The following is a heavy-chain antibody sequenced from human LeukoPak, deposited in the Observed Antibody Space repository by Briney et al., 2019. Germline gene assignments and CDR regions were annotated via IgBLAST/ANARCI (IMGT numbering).Heavy chain of an antibody. V-gene: IGHV1-69*04. Sequence: SVKVSCKASGGTFSSYAISWVRQPPGQGLEWMGRIIPILGIANYAQKFQGRVTITADKSTSTAYMELSSLRSEDTAVYYCARDRTASGDAFDIWGQGTMVTVSS. CDR1: GGTFSSYA. J-gene: IGHJ3*02. CDR2: IIPILGIA. CDR3: ARDRTASGDAFDI.